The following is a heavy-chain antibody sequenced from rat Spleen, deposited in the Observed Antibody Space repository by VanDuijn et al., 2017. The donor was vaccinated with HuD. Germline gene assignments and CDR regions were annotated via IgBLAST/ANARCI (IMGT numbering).Heavy chain of an antibody. CDR1: GFTFSSYW. CDR2: ISYDGSST. Sequence: EVHLVESGGGLVQPGRSLKLSCVASGFTFSSYWMYWIRQAPGKGLEWVSSISYDGSSTYYRDSVKGRFTISRDNAKSTLYLQMDSLRSEDTATYYCATAGARVSRFAYWGQGTLVTVSS. CDR3: ATAGARVSRFAY. J-gene: IGHJ3*01. V-gene: IGHV5-58*01. D-gene: IGHD1-4*01.